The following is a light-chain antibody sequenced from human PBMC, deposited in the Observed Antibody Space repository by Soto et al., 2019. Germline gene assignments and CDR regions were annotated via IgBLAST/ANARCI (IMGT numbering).Light chain of an antibody. J-gene: IGLJ1*01. Sequence: QSALTQPTSVSGSPGQSITISCTGTSSDVGAYNFVSWHQQHPGKAPKLIIHEVNQRPSGVPDRFSGSKSGNTASLTVSGLQAEDEGTYYCSSYGGYNNVVFGTGTKV. CDR3: SSYGGYNNVV. CDR2: EVN. V-gene: IGLV2-8*01. CDR1: SSDVGAYNF.